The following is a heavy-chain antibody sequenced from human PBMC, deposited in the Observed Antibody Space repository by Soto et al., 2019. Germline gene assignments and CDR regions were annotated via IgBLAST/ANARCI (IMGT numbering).Heavy chain of an antibody. V-gene: IGHV4-59*01. Sequence: SETLSLTCTVSGGSISSYYWSWIRQPPGKGPEWIGYIYYSGSTNYNPSLKSRVTISVDTSKNQFSLKLSSVTAADTAVYYCARAGYCSGGSCYYLGIEYFQHWGQGTLVTVS. J-gene: IGHJ1*01. CDR1: GGSISSYY. CDR2: IYYSGST. D-gene: IGHD2-15*01. CDR3: ARAGYCSGGSCYYLGIEYFQH.